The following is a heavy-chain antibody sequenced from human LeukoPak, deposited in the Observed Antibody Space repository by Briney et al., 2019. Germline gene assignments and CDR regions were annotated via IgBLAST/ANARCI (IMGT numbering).Heavy chain of an antibody. V-gene: IGHV3-23*01. J-gene: IGHJ4*02. Sequence: SGGSLRLSCATSGFPFETNAMSWVRQAPGKGLEWVATIGNTETFYADSVTGRFTISRDNSKNTVKLQMNRLRVEDTAIYYCAKDWIQFNRVFDCFDSWGQGTLVTVSS. CDR2: IGNTET. D-gene: IGHD5-18*01. CDR3: AKDWIQFNRVFDCFDS. CDR1: GFPFETNA.